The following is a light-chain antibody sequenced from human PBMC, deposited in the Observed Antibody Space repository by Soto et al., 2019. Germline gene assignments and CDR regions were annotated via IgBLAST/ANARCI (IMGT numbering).Light chain of an antibody. V-gene: IGKV1-17*01. CDR3: LQHNSYPPT. CDR1: QGIGSA. CDR2: AAP. J-gene: IGKJ4*01. Sequence: DIQMTQSPSSLSASVGDRVTITCRASQGIGSALGWYQQKPRKAPKRLIYAAPSLQSGVPSTFSGSGSGTEFTLTITSLQPEDFATYYSLQHNSYPPTLGGGTKVEIK.